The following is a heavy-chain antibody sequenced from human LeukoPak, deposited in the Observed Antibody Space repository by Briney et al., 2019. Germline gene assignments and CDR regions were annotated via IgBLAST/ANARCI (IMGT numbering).Heavy chain of an antibody. V-gene: IGHV4-59*08. CDR3: ARRQGVATSCFDS. CDR2: IYYSGST. Sequence: SETLSLTGTVSGGSISSYCWSWIRQPPGKGLDWIGYIYYSGSTNYNPSLKSRVTISVDTSKNQFSLKLSSVTAADTAVYYCARRQGVATSCFDSWGQGTLVTVSS. D-gene: IGHD5-12*01. J-gene: IGHJ4*02. CDR1: GGSISSYC.